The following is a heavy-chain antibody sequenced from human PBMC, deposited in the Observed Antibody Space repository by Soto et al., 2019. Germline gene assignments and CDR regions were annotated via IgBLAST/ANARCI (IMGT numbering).Heavy chain of an antibody. V-gene: IGHV1-2*02. CDR3: AREPATAKPEGVDF. Sequence: QVQLVQSGAEVRKPGASVKVSCKASGYTFSDYYIHWVRQAPGQGLEWMGWINPNSGGTKYAPKFQGGGTMTRDTSITPAYMESSRLRSGDTAVYYCAREPATAKPEGVDFWGQGTLVTVSS. D-gene: IGHD1-1*01. J-gene: IGHJ4*02. CDR2: INPNSGGT. CDR1: GYTFSDYY.